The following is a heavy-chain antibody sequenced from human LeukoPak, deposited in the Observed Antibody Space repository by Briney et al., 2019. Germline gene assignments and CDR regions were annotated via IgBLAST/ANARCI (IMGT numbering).Heavy chain of an antibody. CDR1: GFTFSTYA. Sequence: PGGTLRLSCVASGFTFSTYAMSWVRQAPGKGLEWGSAISGSGGSTYYADSVKGRFTISRDNARNSLFLQMFSLKVEDTAVYYCAREDTRGGDLHYWGQGVRVTVSS. D-gene: IGHD2-21*02. V-gene: IGHV3-23*01. J-gene: IGHJ4*02. CDR3: AREDTRGGDLHY. CDR2: ISGSGGST.